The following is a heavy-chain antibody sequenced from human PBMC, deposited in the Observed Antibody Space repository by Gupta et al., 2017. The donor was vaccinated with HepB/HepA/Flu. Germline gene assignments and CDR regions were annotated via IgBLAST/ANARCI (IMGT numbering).Heavy chain of an antibody. CDR2: INREGNEK. CDR1: GVHVGQFW. D-gene: IGHD2/OR15-2a*01. V-gene: IGHV3-7*01. Sequence: EVQVVDSGGGLVQAGGCLRLACVVSGVHVGQFWMNWVRQAPGKGLEWVANINREGNEKHYVDSVKGRFTITRDNAKQSVYLQMNSLRVEDTAVYYCFTSRDWGQGSLVTVSS. J-gene: IGHJ1*01. CDR3: FTSRD.